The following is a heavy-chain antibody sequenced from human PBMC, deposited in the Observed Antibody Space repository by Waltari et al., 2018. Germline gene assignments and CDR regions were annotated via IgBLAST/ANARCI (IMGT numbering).Heavy chain of an antibody. CDR3: TRDLGGSGSFFFDY. V-gene: IGHV3-49*04. J-gene: IGHJ4*02. CDR2: IRSKAYGGTT. CDR1: GFTLGDYA. Sequence: EVQLVESGGGLVQPGRSLRLSCTASGFTLGDYAMSWVRQAPGKGLEWVGFIRSKAYGGTTEYAASVKGRFTISRDDSKSIAYLQMNSLKTEDTAVYYCTRDLGGSGSFFFDYWGQGTLVTVSS. D-gene: IGHD3-10*01.